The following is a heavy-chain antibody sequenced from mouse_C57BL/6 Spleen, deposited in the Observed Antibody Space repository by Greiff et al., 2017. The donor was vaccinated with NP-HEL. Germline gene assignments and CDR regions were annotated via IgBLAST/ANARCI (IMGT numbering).Heavy chain of an antibody. D-gene: IGHD4-1*01. CDR1: GYAFSSYW. V-gene: IGHV1-80*01. Sequence: VMLVESGAELVKPGASVKISCKASGYAFSSYWMNWVKQRPGKGLEWIGQIYPGDGDTNYNGKFKGKATLTADKSSSTAYMQLSSLTSEDSAVYFCAREGGHLTGTGYAMDYWGQGTSFTVSS. J-gene: IGHJ4*01. CDR3: AREGGHLTGTGYAMDY. CDR2: IYPGDGDT.